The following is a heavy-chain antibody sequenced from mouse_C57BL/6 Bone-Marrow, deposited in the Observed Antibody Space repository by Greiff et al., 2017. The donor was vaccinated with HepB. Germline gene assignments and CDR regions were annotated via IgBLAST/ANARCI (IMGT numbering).Heavy chain of an antibody. J-gene: IGHJ4*01. CDR2: IYPRSGNT. D-gene: IGHD1-1*02. CDR1: GYTFTSYG. Sequence: VQLQQSGAELARPGASVKLSCKASGYTFTSYGISWVKQRTGQGLEWIGEIYPRSGNTYYNEKFKGKATLTVDKSSSTAYMELRSLTSEDTAVYYCARGGPYGAMDYWGQGTSVTVSS. CDR3: ARGGPYGAMDY. V-gene: IGHV1-81*01.